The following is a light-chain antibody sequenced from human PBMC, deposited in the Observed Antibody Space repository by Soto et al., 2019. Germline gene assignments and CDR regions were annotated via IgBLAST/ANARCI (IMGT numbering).Light chain of an antibody. V-gene: IGKV3-15*01. CDR2: GAS. CDR3: QQYDDWPPLT. J-gene: IGKJ4*01. CDR1: QTVSS. Sequence: EIVMTQSPATLSVSPGERATLSCRASQTVSSLAWYQQKPGQAPRLLIYGASTRATDVPARFSGSGSGTECTLTISSLQSEDFALYYCQQYDDWPPLTFGGGTKVEIK.